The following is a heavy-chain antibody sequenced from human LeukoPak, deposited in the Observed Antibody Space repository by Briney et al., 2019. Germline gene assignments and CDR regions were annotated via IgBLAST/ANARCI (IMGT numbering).Heavy chain of an antibody. CDR2: MSQGGGAQ. Sequence: TGGSLRLSCAVSGFTLRSLCMRSVRQAPGKGLEWVASMSQGGGAQYYIDSVKGRFTISRDNAKNSLFLQMNSLRAEDTGVYYCARLLGSATRWNYWGQGTLVTVSS. J-gene: IGHJ4*02. CDR3: ARLLGSATRWNY. CDR1: GFTLRSLC. V-gene: IGHV3-7*01. D-gene: IGHD6-6*01.